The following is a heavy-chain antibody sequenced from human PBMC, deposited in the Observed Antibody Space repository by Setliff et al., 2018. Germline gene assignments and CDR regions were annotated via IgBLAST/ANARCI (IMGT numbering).Heavy chain of an antibody. D-gene: IGHD3-3*01. Sequence: GGSLRLSCAASGFTFSSLWMAWVRQAPGKGLEWVANINQGGGEQFYVDSVRGRFIISRDNAKNSLYLHMNSLRADDTAVYYCSRDVYDFRTGRADPWGQGTLVTVSS. CDR3: SRDVYDFRTGRADP. V-gene: IGHV3-7*01. CDR1: GFTFSSLW. CDR2: INQGGGEQ. J-gene: IGHJ5*02.